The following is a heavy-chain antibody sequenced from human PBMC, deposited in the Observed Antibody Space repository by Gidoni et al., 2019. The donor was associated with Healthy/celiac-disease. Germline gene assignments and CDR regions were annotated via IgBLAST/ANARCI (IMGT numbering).Heavy chain of an antibody. V-gene: IGHV4-38-2*02. Sequence: QVQLQESGPGLVKPSETLSLTCTVSGYSISSGYYWGWIRQPPGKGLEWIGSIYHSGSTYYNPSLKSRVTISVDTSKNQFSLKLSSVTAADTAVYYCASAVDGGGDCSDYYFDYWGQGTLVTVSS. D-gene: IGHD2-21*02. CDR1: GYSISSGYY. J-gene: IGHJ4*02. CDR2: IYHSGST. CDR3: ASAVDGGGDCSDYYFDY.